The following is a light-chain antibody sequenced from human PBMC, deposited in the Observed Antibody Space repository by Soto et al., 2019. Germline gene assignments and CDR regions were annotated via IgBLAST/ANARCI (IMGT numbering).Light chain of an antibody. Sequence: TVMTQSPATLSVSVGESVTLSCRASQSVRNNLAWYQQKPGQAPRLLIYGASTRATDVPARFSGSGSGTEFTLTISGLQSEDFAVYYCQQYNNWPRTFGQGTKVDIK. CDR3: QQYNNWPRT. V-gene: IGKV3-15*01. CDR1: QSVRNN. CDR2: GAS. J-gene: IGKJ1*01.